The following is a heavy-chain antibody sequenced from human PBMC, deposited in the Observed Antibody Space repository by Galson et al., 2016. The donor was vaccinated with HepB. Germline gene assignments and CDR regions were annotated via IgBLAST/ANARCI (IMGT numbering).Heavy chain of an antibody. J-gene: IGHJ4*02. V-gene: IGHV3-23*01. CDR2: ISGDGLTT. Sequence: SLRLSCAASGFTFSSYAMSRVRQAPGKGLEWVSTISGDGLTTYHTDSVQGRFAASRDNSKDTLYLQMNSLRVEDTATYYCAKRTHYRGSYGADYWGQGTLVAGSS. CDR3: AKRTHYRGSYGADY. D-gene: IGHD1-26*01. CDR1: GFTFSSYA.